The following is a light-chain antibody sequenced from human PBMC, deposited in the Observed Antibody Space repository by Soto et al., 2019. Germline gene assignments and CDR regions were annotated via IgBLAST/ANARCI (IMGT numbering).Light chain of an antibody. J-gene: IGKJ3*01. CDR1: QSISSSF. CDR3: QQYGSSPFT. Sequence: EIGLTQSPGTLSLSPGESATLSCRASQSISSSFFAWYQHKPGQAPRLLIYGTSNRATGIPDRFSGSGSGTDFTLTISRLEPEYFAVYYCQQYGSSPFTFGPGTKVDIK. V-gene: IGKV3-20*01. CDR2: GTS.